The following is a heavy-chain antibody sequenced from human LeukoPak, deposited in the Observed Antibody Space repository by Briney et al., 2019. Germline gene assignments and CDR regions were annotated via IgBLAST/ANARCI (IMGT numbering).Heavy chain of an antibody. CDR1: GFTFNSFF. CDR3: VRDLGHSRHYFEY. CDR2: ISQDGSET. J-gene: IGHJ4*02. D-gene: IGHD7-27*01. V-gene: IGHV3-7*01. Sequence: GGSLRLPCAASGFTFNSFFLNWVRLTPGRELEWLACISQDGSETFYMDPVRGRFTISRDNTKNSLYLQMDSLRAEDTAVYFCVRDLGHSRHYFEYWGQGALVTVSS.